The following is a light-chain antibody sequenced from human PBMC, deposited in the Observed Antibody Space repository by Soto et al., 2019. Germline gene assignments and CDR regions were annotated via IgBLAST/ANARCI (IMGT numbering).Light chain of an antibody. CDR1: QSVTSSY. J-gene: IGKJ1*01. CDR2: AAS. V-gene: IGKV3-20*01. Sequence: EIVLTQSPGTLSLSPGERATLSCRASQSVTSSYLAWYQQKPGQAPRLLIYAASRRATGIPDRFSGSGSGTDFTLNISRLEPEDFAVYYCQQYGSSPQPFGQGNKVEIK. CDR3: QQYGSSPQP.